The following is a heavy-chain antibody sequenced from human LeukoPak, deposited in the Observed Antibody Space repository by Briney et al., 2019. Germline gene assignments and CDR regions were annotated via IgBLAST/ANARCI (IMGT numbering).Heavy chain of an antibody. CDR2: ISYDGSNK. D-gene: IGHD3-22*01. CDR3: AKDNQWLAEEGFADY. J-gene: IGHJ4*02. Sequence: PGGSLRLSCAASGFTFSSYGMHWVRQAPGKGLEWVAVISYDGSNKYYADSVKGRFTISRDNSKNTLYLQMNSLRAEDTAVYYCAKDNQWLAEEGFADYWGQGTLVTVSS. V-gene: IGHV3-30*18. CDR1: GFTFSSYG.